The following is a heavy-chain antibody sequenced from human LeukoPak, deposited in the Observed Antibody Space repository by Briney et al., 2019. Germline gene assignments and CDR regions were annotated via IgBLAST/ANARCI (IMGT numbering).Heavy chain of an antibody. V-gene: IGHV4-59*01. CDR2: IYSGST. Sequence: PSGTLSLTCSVSGASITSSYWSWIRQTPGKGLEWIGNIYSGSTNYNPSFESRVTVSLDTSKNQFSLRLTSVTAADTALYYCSRDGYGSGSYGWFDPWGQGTLVTVSS. CDR3: SRDGYGSGSYGWFDP. D-gene: IGHD3-10*01. CDR1: GASITSSY. J-gene: IGHJ5*02.